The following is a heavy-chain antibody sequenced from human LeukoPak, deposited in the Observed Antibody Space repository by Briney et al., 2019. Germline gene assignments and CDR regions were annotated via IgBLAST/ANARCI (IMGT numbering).Heavy chain of an antibody. D-gene: IGHD3-10*01. CDR2: INPNSGGT. CDR1: GYTFTGYY. V-gene: IGHV1-2*02. J-gene: IGHJ5*02. CDR3: ARVPEFPLWGTLYGPGSWPPPFDL. Sequence: ASVKVSCKASGYTFTGYYMHWVRQAPGQGLEWMGWINPNSGGTNYAQKFQGRVTMTRDTSISTAYMELSRLRSDDTAVYYCARVPEFPLWGTLYGPGSWPPPFDLWGQGTLVTVSS.